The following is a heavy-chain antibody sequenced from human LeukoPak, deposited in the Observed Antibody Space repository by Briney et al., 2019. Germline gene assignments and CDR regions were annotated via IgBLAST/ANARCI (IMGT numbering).Heavy chain of an antibody. Sequence: ASVKVSCKASGGTFSSSAINWVRQATGQGLGWMGRIIPILGRASYAQRLQGRVSITADKSTRTAYMELSSLRSEDTAVYYCARDDWYSGSLFEDWGQGTLVTVSS. CDR1: GGTFSSSA. V-gene: IGHV1-69*04. D-gene: IGHD1-26*01. CDR2: IIPILGRA. J-gene: IGHJ4*02. CDR3: ARDDWYSGSLFED.